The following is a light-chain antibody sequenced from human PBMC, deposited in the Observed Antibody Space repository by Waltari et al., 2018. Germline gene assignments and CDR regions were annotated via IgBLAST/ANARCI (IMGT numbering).Light chain of an antibody. Sequence: QLVLTQSPSASASLGASVKLPCTLSSGHSSYIIAWHQQQPEKGPRYLMKVNSDGSHSKGDEIPDRFSGSSSGAERYLTISSLQSEDEADYYCQTGGHGTWVFGGGTKLTVL. J-gene: IGLJ3*02. CDR2: VNSDGSH. CDR3: QTGGHGTWV. CDR1: SGHSSYI. V-gene: IGLV4-69*01.